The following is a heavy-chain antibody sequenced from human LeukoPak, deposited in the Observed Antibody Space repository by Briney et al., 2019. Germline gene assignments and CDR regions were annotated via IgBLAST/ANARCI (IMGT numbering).Heavy chain of an antibody. J-gene: IGHJ4*02. CDR1: GFTFSSFA. D-gene: IGHD1-14*01. CDR2: FSGSGGST. V-gene: IGHV3-23*01. CDR3: ARRGLNRFDY. Sequence: GGSLRLSCAASGFTFSSFAMSWVRQAPGKGLEWVSTFSGSGGSTYYADSVKGRFSISRDNSKNTLYLQMNSLGAEDTAAYYCARRGLNRFDYWGQGTLVTVSS.